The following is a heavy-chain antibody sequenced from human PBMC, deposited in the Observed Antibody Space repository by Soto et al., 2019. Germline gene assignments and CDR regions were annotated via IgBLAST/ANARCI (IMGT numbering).Heavy chain of an antibody. CDR2: ISGYNGNT. J-gene: IGHJ6*02. Sequence: QVQLVQSGGEVKKPGDSVKVSCNCSDHTFTYYGINWVRRAPGQGLEWMGWISGYNGNTKYAQKFLDRVTMSADTSTRTAFMEMRSLTSDDPAVYFCAATGGHYFGLDVWGQGTTVTVSS. V-gene: IGHV1-18*01. D-gene: IGHD2-8*02. CDR1: DHTFTYYG. CDR3: AATGGHYFGLDV.